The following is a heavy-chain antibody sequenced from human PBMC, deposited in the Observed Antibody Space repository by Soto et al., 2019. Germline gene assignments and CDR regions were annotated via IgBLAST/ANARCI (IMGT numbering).Heavy chain of an antibody. CDR2: FFHSGST. CDR1: GGSINSNYYY. J-gene: IGHJ3*02. V-gene: IGHV4-30-4*01. CDR3: ARNGIRKEFGRNTAFDI. Sequence: PSETLSLTCSVSGGSINSNYYYWSWVRQPPGKGLEWLGYFFHSGSTHYNPSLKSRPSISVDTSKDEFSLRLTSMAAADTALYCCARNGIRKEFGRNTAFDIWGQGTWGTVS. D-gene: IGHD5-18*01.